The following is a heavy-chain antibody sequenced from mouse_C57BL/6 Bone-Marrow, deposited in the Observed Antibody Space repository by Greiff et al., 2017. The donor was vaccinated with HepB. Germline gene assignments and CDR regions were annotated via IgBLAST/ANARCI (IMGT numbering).Heavy chain of an antibody. CDR1: GYTFTSYW. V-gene: IGHV1-69*01. J-gene: IGHJ1*03. CDR2: IDPSDSYT. D-gene: IGHD2-4*01. CDR3: ARSDDYGLYWYFDV. Sequence: QVQLQQPGAELVMPGASVKLSCKASGYTFTSYWLHGVKQRPGQGLEWIGEIDPSDSYTNYNQKFKGKSTLTVDKSSSTAYMQLSSLTSEDSAVYYCARSDDYGLYWYFDVWGTGTTVTVSS.